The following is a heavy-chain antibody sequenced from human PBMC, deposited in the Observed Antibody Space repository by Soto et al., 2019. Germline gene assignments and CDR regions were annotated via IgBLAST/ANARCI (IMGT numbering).Heavy chain of an antibody. Sequence: GGSLRLSCAASGFTFSDSAIHWVRQASGKGLEWVGRIRSKTNSYATVYGASVKGRFTISRDDSENTAYLQMNSLKIEDTAVYYCTRPITGTDGGLVNVMDVWGQGTTVTVSS. CDR3: TRPITGTDGGLVNVMDV. J-gene: IGHJ6*02. D-gene: IGHD1-20*01. CDR1: GFTFSDSA. CDR2: IRSKTNSYAT. V-gene: IGHV3-73*01.